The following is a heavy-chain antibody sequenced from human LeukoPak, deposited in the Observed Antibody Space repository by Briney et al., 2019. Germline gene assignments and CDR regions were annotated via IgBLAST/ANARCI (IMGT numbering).Heavy chain of an antibody. J-gene: IGHJ6*03. D-gene: IGHD2-2*01. V-gene: IGHV7-4-1*02. CDR1: GYTFTSYA. Sequence: GASVKVSCKASGYTFTSYAMNWVRQAPGQGLEWMGWINTNTGNPTYAQGFTGRFVFSLDTSVSTAYLQISSLKAEDTAVYYCARGALSAAFYYYYYYMDVWGKGTTVTVSS. CDR3: ARGALSAAFYYYYYYMDV. CDR2: INTNTGNP.